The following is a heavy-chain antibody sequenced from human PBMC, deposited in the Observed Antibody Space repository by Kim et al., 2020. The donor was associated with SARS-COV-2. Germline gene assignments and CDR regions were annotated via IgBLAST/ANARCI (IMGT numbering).Heavy chain of an antibody. CDR1: GYTFIRNA. CDR3: ARDSSGWHDC. CDR2: INVGNGNT. Sequence: ASVKVSCKASGYTFIRNAIHWVRQAPGQGLEWMGWINVGNGNTRYSQNFQGRVTITRDTSASTTYMELSSLTSEDTAIYYCARDSSGWHDCWGQGTLVTVSS. D-gene: IGHD6-19*01. J-gene: IGHJ4*02. V-gene: IGHV1-3*01.